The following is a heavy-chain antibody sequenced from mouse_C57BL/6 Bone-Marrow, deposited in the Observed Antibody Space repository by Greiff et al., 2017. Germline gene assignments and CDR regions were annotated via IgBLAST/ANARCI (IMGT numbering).Heavy chain of an antibody. CDR3: ARQGVTTRGFAY. CDR2: ISSSGSYT. V-gene: IGHV5-6*02. D-gene: IGHD2-2*01. CDR1: GFTFRSYG. J-gene: IGHJ3*01. Sequence: EVKLVESGGDLVKPGGSLKLSCAASGFTFRSYGMSWVRQTPDKRLEWVATISSSGSYTYYPDRVQGRYTISRDNAKNTLYLQMSSLKSEDTAMYYCARQGVTTRGFAYWGQGTLVTVSA.